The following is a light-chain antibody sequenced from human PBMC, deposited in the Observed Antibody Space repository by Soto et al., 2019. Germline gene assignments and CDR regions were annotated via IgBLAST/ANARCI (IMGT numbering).Light chain of an antibody. CDR3: QQYNKWPPLT. V-gene: IGKV3-11*01. Sequence: EIVLTQSPDTLSLFPGERATLSCRASQNVGNYLAWYQEKPGQAPRLLISDSSNRATGIPARFSGSGSGTDFTLTISSLQSEDFALYYCQQYNKWPPLTFGGGTKVDIK. J-gene: IGKJ4*01. CDR2: DSS. CDR1: QNVGNY.